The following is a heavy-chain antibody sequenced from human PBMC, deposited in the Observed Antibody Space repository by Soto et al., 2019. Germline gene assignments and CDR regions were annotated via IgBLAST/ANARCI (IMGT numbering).Heavy chain of an antibody. CDR3: AAVDYYDSSGYYYSPGGLRAFDI. CDR2: ISAYNGNT. CDR1: GYTFTSYG. Sequence: GASVKVSCKASGYTFTSYGISWVRQAPGQGLEWMGWISAYNGNTNYAQKLQGRVTMTTDTSTSTAYMELRSLRSDDTAVYYCAAVDYYDSSGYYYSPGGLRAFDIWGQGTMVTVSS. D-gene: IGHD3-22*01. V-gene: IGHV1-18*04. J-gene: IGHJ3*02.